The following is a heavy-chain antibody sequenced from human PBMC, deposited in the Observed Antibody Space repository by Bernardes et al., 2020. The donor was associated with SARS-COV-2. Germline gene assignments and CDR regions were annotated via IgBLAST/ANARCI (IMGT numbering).Heavy chain of an antibody. Sequence: GGSLRLSCAASGFTFSNYAMSWFRQTPGKGLEWMSAVNYAGTTYYADSVRGRFTAARDNSKNTLYLQLSSLRSEDTAVYYCARVVSGPHVGADAFAVWGRGTTVTVSS. CDR3: ARVVSGPHVGADAFAV. CDR2: VNYAGTT. CDR1: GFTFSNYA. V-gene: IGHV3-23*01. J-gene: IGHJ3*01. D-gene: IGHD2-21*02.